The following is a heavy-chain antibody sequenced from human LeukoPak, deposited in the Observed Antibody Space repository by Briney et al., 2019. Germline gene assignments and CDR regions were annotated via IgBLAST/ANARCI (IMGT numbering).Heavy chain of an antibody. CDR2: MNPNSGGT. V-gene: IGHV1-2*06. J-gene: IGHJ4*02. Sequence: ASVKVSCKASGYTFTGQDMHWVRQAPGQGLEWMGRMNPNSGGTNYAQKFQGRVTMTRDTSISTAYMELSRLRSDDTAVYYCARVKGAYCSGGSCYSYYFDYWGQGTLVTVSS. D-gene: IGHD2-15*01. CDR1: GYTFTGQD. CDR3: ARVKGAYCSGGSCYSYYFDY.